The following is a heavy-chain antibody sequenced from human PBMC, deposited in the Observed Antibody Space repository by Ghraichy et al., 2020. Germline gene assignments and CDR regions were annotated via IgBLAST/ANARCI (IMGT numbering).Heavy chain of an antibody. CDR3: ARDQEWRASSSGFDP. V-gene: IGHV4-59*01. CDR1: GDSLNNYY. J-gene: IGHJ5*02. Sequence: SETLSLTCTVSGDSLNNYYWSWIRQAPGKGLEWIGSIYHNGRTKYNPSLKSRVTMSVDTSKNQFSLSLTSVTAADTAVFYCARDQEWRASSSGFDPWGQATLVSVS. D-gene: IGHD2-2*01. CDR2: IYHNGRT.